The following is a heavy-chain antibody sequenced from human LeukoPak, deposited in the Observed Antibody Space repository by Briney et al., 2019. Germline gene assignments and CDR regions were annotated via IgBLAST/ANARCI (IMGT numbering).Heavy chain of an antibody. J-gene: IGHJ3*02. CDR1: GDSISNGVYY. V-gene: IGHV4-61*02. D-gene: IGHD3-22*01. Sequence: SQTLSLTRTFSGDSISNGVYYWSWIRHPAGKGLECLGRISSSGSTNYNPSLKSRVTISVDTSKNKFSLKLSSVTAADTAVYFCARGPYSYDSSGAFDIWGQGTMVTVSS. CDR3: ARGPYSYDSSGAFDI. CDR2: ISSSGST.